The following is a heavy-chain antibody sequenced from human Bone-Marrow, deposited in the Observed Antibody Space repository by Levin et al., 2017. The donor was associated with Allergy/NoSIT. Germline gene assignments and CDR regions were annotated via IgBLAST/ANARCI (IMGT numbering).Heavy chain of an antibody. CDR1: GFTISTHY. CDR3: ARDYVVATNH. D-gene: IGHD5-12*01. V-gene: IGHV3-66*01. J-gene: IGHJ4*02. Sequence: GESLKISCAASGFTISTHYMSWVRQVPGKGLEWVAIIHSGGRKNYADSVKGRFTISRDNYNNTLYLQMNSLRGEDTAIYYCARDYVVATNHWGQGTLVVSSS. CDR2: IHSGGRK.